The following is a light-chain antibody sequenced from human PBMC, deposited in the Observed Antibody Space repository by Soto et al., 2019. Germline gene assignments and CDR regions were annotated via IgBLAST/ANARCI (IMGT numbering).Light chain of an antibody. V-gene: IGKV3-20*01. CDR1: QSVSSSY. CDR3: QQYGSSPH. Sequence: EIVLTQSPGTLSLSPGERATLSCRASQSVSSSYLAWYQQKPGQAPRLLIYGASSRATGIPDRFSGSGSGTDFTLTISRLEPEDFAVYYRQQYGSSPHFGQGTKVDIK. CDR2: GAS. J-gene: IGKJ2*01.